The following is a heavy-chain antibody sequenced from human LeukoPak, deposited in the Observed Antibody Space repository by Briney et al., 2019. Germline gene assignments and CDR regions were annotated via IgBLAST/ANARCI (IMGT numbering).Heavy chain of an antibody. V-gene: IGHV7-4-1*01. CDR1: GYTFTSYA. D-gene: IGHD6-13*01. Sequence: ASVKVSCKASGYTFTSYAMNWVRQAPGQGLEWMGWINTNTGNPTYAQSFTGRFVFSLDTSVSTAYLQICSLKAEDTAVYYCARGSSSWYWYYYYGMDVWGQGTTVTVSS. J-gene: IGHJ6*02. CDR2: INTNTGNP. CDR3: ARGSSSWYWYYYYGMDV.